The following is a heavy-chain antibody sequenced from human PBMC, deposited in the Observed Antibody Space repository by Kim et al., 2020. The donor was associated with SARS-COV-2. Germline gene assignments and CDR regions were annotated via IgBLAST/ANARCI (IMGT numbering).Heavy chain of an antibody. CDR2: T. Sequence: TFYADSVKGRLTNSRDNSKNTVDLQMNSLGGDDTALYFCAKGNERYNYEYWGQGTLVTVSS. V-gene: IGHV3-23*05. CDR3: AKGNERYNYEY. J-gene: IGHJ4*02. D-gene: IGHD1-1*01.